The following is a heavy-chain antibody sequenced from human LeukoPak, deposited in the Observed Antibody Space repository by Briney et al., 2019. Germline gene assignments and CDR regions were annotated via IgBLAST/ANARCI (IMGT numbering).Heavy chain of an antibody. J-gene: IGHJ3*02. D-gene: IGHD3-22*01. CDR3: TRAYGVYDSSGYCPPDAFDI. Sequence: GGSLRLSCAASGFTFSSYSMNWVRQAPGKGLEWVGFIRSKAYGGTTEYAASVKGRFTISRDDSKSIAYLQMNSLKTEDTAVYYCTRAYGVYDSSGYCPPDAFDIWGQGTMVTVSS. CDR1: GFTFSSYS. V-gene: IGHV3-49*04. CDR2: IRSKAYGGTT.